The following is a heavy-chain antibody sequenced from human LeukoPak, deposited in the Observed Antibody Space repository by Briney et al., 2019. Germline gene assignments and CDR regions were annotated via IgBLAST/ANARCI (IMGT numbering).Heavy chain of an antibody. V-gene: IGHV4-39*01. J-gene: IGHJ6*02. CDR3: AGSTVTTYLGAYYYYYGMDV. D-gene: IGHD4-17*01. Sequence: SETLSLTCTVSGGSISSSSYYWGWIRQPPGKGLEWIGSIYYSGSTYYNPSLKSRVTISVDTSKDQFSLKLSSVTAADTAVYYCAGSTVTTYLGAYYYYYGMDVWGQGTTVTVSS. CDR1: GGSISSSSYY. CDR2: IYYSGST.